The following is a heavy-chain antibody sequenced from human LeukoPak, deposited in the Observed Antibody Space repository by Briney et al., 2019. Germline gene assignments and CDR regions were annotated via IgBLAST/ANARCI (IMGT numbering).Heavy chain of an antibody. J-gene: IGHJ4*02. CDR1: GGSISSSSYY. V-gene: IGHV4-39*07. Sequence: SETLSLTCTVSGGSISSSSYYWGWIRQPPGKGLEWIGSIYYSGSTYYNPSLKSRVTISVDTSENQFSLKLSSVTAADTAVYYCARVLESGSDPHYWGQGTLVTVSS. CDR3: ARVLESGSDPHY. D-gene: IGHD3-10*01. CDR2: IYYSGST.